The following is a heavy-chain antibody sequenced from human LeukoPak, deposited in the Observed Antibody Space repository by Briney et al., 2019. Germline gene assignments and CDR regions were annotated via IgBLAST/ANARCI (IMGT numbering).Heavy chain of an antibody. CDR2: INLSGST. D-gene: IGHD2-15*01. CDR1: GGSFSGYY. CDR3: ARGGCSGGSCYRDLFVA. J-gene: IGHJ5*02. Sequence: SETLSLTCAVYGGSFSGYYWSWIRQPPGKGLEWIGEINLSGSTNYKPSLKSRVTISVDTSKNHFSLRLRSVTAADTAVYYCARGGCSGGSCYRDLFVAWGQGTLVTVSS. V-gene: IGHV4-34*01.